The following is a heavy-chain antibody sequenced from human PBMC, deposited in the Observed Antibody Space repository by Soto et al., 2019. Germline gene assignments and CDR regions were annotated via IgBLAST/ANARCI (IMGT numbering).Heavy chain of an antibody. CDR1: GFTFSSYS. CDR3: ARDLDSPLSGVMDV. D-gene: IGHD2-8*01. CDR2: ISSSSSYI. Sequence: GGSLRLSCAASGFTFSSYSMNWVRQAPGKGLEWVSSISSSSSYIYYADSVKGRFTISRDNAKNSLYLQMNSLRAEDTAVYYCARDLDSPLSGVMDVWGQGTTVTVS. V-gene: IGHV3-21*01. J-gene: IGHJ6*02.